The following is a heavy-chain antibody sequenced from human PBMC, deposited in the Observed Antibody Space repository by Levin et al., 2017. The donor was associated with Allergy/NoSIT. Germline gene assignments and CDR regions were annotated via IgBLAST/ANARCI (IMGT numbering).Heavy chain of an antibody. CDR3: AKGGSKAIDY. Sequence: ASVKVSCAASGFTFNNYWMHWVRQAPGKGLVWVSRISSDGSSTSYADSVKGRFTISRDNAKNTLYLQMNSLRAEDTAVYYCAKGGSKAIDYWGQGTLVTVSS. CDR1: GFTFNNYW. V-gene: IGHV3-74*01. CDR2: ISSDGSST. D-gene: IGHD3-16*01. J-gene: IGHJ4*02.